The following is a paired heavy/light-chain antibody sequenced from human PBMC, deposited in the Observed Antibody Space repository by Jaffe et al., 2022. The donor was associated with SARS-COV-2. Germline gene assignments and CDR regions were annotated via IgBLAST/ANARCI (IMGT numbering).Light chain of an antibody. J-gene: IGKJ4*01. CDR1: QSIFYSSDNKNH. CDR2: WAS. CDR3: QQYYDVPHA. V-gene: IGKV4-1*01. Sequence: DIVMTQSPDSLAVSLGERATINCKSSQSIFYSSDNKNHLTWYQQKPGQPPKLLIYWASTRESGVPDRFSGSGSGTDFTLTISSLQAEDVAVYYCQQYYDVPHAFGGGTKVEVK.
Heavy chain of an antibody. CDR2: INRDGSGK. CDR1: GFTLNNYW. J-gene: IGHJ4*02. Sequence: EVQLVESGGGLVQPGGSLRLSCAASGFTLNNYWMHWVRQAPGKGLEWVANINRDGSGKYYVDSVRGRFTISRDDAKNSVYLQMNSLRSDDTAVYYCARDPGSRSDHWGQGTLVTVTS. CDR3: ARDPGSRSDH. V-gene: IGHV3-7*03.